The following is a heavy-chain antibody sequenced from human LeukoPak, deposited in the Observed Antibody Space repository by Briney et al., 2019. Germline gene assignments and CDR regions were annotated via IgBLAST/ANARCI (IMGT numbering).Heavy chain of an antibody. V-gene: IGHV3-7*01. CDR2: IKQDGGEK. Sequence: GGSLRLSCAVSGFTFSSYWMNWVRQAPGKGLEWVASIKQDGGEKSYVDSVKGRFTISRDNAKNSLYLQMNSLRAEDTAVYYCARCTSYDFWSGYYLDYWGQGTLVTVSS. D-gene: IGHD3-3*01. CDR3: ARCTSYDFWSGYYLDY. J-gene: IGHJ4*02. CDR1: GFTFSSYW.